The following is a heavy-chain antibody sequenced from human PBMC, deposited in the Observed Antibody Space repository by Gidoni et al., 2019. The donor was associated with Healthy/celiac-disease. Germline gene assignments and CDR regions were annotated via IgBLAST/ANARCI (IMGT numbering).Heavy chain of an antibody. CDR1: GFTFSSYA. CDR3: AREGLPVAAHSGYFDY. D-gene: IGHD6-19*01. Sequence: QVQLVESGGGVVQPGRSLRLSCAASGFTFSSYAMHWVRQAPGKGLEWVAVISYDGSNKYYADSVKGRFTISRDNSKNTLYLQMNSLRAEDTAVYYCAREGLPVAAHSGYFDYWGQGTLVTVSS. V-gene: IGHV3-30-3*01. CDR2: ISYDGSNK. J-gene: IGHJ4*02.